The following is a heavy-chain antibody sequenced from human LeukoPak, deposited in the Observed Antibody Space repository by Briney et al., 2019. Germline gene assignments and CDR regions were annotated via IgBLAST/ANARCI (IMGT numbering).Heavy chain of an antibody. CDR2: ISSSGSTI. J-gene: IGHJ5*02. V-gene: IGHV3-11*01. D-gene: IGHD6-13*01. Sequence: PGGSLRLSCAASGFTFSDCYMSWIRQAPGKGQEWVSYISSSGSTIYYADSVKGRFTISRDNAKNSLYLQMNSLRAEDTAVYYCARGDLAAAVRWFDPWGQGTLVTVSS. CDR3: ARGDLAAAVRWFDP. CDR1: GFTFSDCY.